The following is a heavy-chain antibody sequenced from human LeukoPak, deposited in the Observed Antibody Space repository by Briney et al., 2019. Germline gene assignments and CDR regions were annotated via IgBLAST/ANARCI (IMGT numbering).Heavy chain of an antibody. CDR1: GGSISSYY. CDR2: IYYSGST. CDR3: ARGADIVATIGGVFDY. Sequence: SETLSLTCTVSGGSISSYYWSWIRQPPGKGLEWIGYIYYSGSTNYNPSLKSRVTISVDTSKNQFSLKLSSVTAADTAVYYCARGADIVATIGGVFDYWGQGTLVTVSS. V-gene: IGHV4-59*01. J-gene: IGHJ4*02. D-gene: IGHD5-12*01.